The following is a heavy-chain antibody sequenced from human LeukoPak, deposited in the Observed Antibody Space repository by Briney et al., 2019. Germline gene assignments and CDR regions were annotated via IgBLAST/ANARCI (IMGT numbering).Heavy chain of an antibody. V-gene: IGHV3-30*18. CDR1: GFTFSSYG. CDR2: ISYDGSNK. J-gene: IGHJ4*02. CDR3: AKVLPDTVTTLGY. Sequence: GGSLRLSCAASGFTFSSYGMHWVRQAPGEGLEWVAVISYDGSNKYYADSVKGRFTISRDNSKNTLYLQMNSLRAEDTAVYYCAKVLPDTVTTLGYWGQGTLVTVSS. D-gene: IGHD4-17*01.